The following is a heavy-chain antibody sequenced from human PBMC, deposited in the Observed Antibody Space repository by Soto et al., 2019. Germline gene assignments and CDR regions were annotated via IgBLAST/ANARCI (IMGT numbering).Heavy chain of an antibody. CDR2: FIPIFGES. J-gene: IGHJ6*02. CDR3: ARGFKEVALSCTNGVCHDVVYYGMDV. D-gene: IGHD2-8*01. V-gene: IGHV1-69*13. CDR1: GGTFRRYI. Sequence: SVKVSCTASGGTFRRYIVSWVRRAPGQGLEWMGAFIPIFGESIYAQRFQGRVTITADESTSTAYMELSSLRSEDTAVYYCARGFKEVALSCTNGVCHDVVYYGMDVWGQGTTVTVSS.